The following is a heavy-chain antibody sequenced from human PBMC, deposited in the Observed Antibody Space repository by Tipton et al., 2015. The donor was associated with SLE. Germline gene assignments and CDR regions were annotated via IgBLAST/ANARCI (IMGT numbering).Heavy chain of an antibody. D-gene: IGHD4-23*01. V-gene: IGHV4-61*02. J-gene: IGHJ4*02. CDR2: AMINGNS. CDR1: GGSISSGNYF. CDR3: ARGAGSWVVT. Sequence: TLSLTCNVSGGSISSGNYFWTWLRQPAGKGLEWIGRAMINGNSNYNPSLKSRVTISIDTSKNQFSLNLNSVTAADTAVYYCARGAGSWVVTWGQGTLVTVSS.